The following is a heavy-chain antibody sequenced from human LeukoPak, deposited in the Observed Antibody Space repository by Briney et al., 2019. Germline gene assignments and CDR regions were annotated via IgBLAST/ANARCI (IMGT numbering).Heavy chain of an antibody. CDR2: ISYDGSNK. J-gene: IGHJ4*02. CDR3: AKDRYDSSEGWIDY. V-gene: IGHV3-30*18. D-gene: IGHD3-22*01. Sequence: GGSRRLSCAASGLIFSNYGMHWVRQAPGKGLEWVAVISYDGSNKYYADSVKGRFTISRDNSKNTLYLQMNSLRAEDTAVYYCAKDRYDSSEGWIDYWGQGTLVTVSS. CDR1: GLIFSNYG.